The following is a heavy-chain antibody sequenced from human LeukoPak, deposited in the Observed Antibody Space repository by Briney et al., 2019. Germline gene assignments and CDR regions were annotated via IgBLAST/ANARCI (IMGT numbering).Heavy chain of an antibody. CDR1: GFTFSSYG. CDR3: AKARYSSGWYPTFDY. D-gene: IGHD6-19*01. Sequence: PGGSLRLSCAASGFTFSSYGMHWVRQAPGKGLEWVAVISYDGSNKYYADSVKGRFTISRDNSKNTLYLQMNSLRAEDTAVYYCAKARYSSGWYPTFDYWGQGTLVTVSS. J-gene: IGHJ4*02. CDR2: ISYDGSNK. V-gene: IGHV3-30*18.